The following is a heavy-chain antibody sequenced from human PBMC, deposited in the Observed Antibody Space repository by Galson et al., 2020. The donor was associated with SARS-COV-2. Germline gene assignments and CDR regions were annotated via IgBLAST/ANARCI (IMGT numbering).Heavy chain of an antibody. CDR3: ARGRRRITIFGVVDY. CDR2: INYSGST. V-gene: IGHV4-34*01. Sequence: SETLSLTCAVYGGSFSGYYWSWIRQPPGKGLEWIGEINYSGSTNYNPSLKSRVTISVDTSKNQFPLKLSAVTAADTAVYYCARGRRRITIFGVVDYWGQGTLVTVSS. D-gene: IGHD3-3*01. J-gene: IGHJ4*02. CDR1: GGSFSGYY.